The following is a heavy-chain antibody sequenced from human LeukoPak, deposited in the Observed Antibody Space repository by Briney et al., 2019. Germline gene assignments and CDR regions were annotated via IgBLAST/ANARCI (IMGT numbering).Heavy chain of an antibody. CDR3: AKDQEGYDY. J-gene: IGHJ4*02. Sequence: GGSLRLSCVVSGLTFSRYPMTWVRQAPGKGLEWVSTISGSAGDIYYADSVKGRFTISRDNAKNTLYLQMNSLRVEDTAVYYCAKDQEGYDYWGQGTLVTVSS. CDR1: GLTFSRYP. V-gene: IGHV3-23*01. D-gene: IGHD6-13*01. CDR2: ISGSAGDI.